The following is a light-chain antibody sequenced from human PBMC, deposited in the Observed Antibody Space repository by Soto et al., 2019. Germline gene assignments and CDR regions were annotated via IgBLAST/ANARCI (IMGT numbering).Light chain of an antibody. CDR2: AAS. J-gene: IGKJ1*01. CDR1: QGIRNY. Sequence: AIQMTQSPSSLSASVGDRVTITCRASQGIRNYLGWYQQKPGKAPKLLVYAASSLQSGVPSRFSGSGSRTDFTLTISSLQPEDSATYYCQQANSFPQTFGQGTKVDI. V-gene: IGKV1-6*01. CDR3: QQANSFPQT.